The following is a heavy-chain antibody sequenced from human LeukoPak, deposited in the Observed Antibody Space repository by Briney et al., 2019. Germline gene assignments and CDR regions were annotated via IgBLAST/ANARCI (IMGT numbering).Heavy chain of an antibody. CDR1: GFTFSSYW. D-gene: IGHD2-8*01. Sequence: GGSLRLSCAASGFTFSSYWMSWVRQAPGKGLEWVANIKQDGSEKYYVDSVKGRFTISRDNAKNSLYLQMNSLRAEDTAVYYCARGAGYCTNGVCLNYLDYWGQGTLVTVSS. V-gene: IGHV3-7*01. CDR2: IKQDGSEK. J-gene: IGHJ4*02. CDR3: ARGAGYCTNGVCLNYLDY.